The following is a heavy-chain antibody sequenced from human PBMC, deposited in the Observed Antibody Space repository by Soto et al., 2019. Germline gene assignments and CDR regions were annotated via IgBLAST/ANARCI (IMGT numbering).Heavy chain of an antibody. CDR2: SRDKAQGYTT. Sequence: ASGFTFSDHYMDLVRQAPGKGLEWVGLSRDKAQGYTTQYAASVEGRFTTSRDDSKNSVYLQMNSLKTEDTAVYYCVRATYYSDSSGYNRCFEYWGRGTMVTVSS. CDR1: GFTFSDHY. D-gene: IGHD3-22*01. V-gene: IGHV3-72*01. J-gene: IGHJ4*02. CDR3: VRATYYSDSSGYNRCFEY.